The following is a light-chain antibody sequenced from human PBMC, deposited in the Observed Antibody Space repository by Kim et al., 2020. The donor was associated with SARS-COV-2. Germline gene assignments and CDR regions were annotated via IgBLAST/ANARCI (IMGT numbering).Light chain of an antibody. Sequence: ASVGDRVTSAWRASQGTGNALDWFQQKPGKAPKSLVYAASSLQSGVPSKLSGGGSGTDFTLTISSLQPEDFATYYCRQYNSYPITFGQGTRLGIK. CDR2: AAS. CDR1: QGTGNA. J-gene: IGKJ5*01. CDR3: RQYNSYPIT. V-gene: IGKV1-16*02.